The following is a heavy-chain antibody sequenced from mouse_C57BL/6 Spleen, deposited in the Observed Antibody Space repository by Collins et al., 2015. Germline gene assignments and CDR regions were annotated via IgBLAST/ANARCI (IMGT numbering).Heavy chain of an antibody. Sequence: EVKLLESGGGLVQPGGSLKLSCAASGFDFSRYWMSWVRQAPGKGLEWIGEINPDSSTINYTPSLKDKFIISRDNAKNTLYLQMSKVRSEDTALYYCARPMDYRYDWFAYWGQGTLVTVSA. V-gene: IGHV4-1*02. CDR3: ARPMDYRYDWFAY. CDR1: GFDFSRYW. D-gene: IGHD2-14*01. CDR2: INPDSSTI. J-gene: IGHJ3*01.